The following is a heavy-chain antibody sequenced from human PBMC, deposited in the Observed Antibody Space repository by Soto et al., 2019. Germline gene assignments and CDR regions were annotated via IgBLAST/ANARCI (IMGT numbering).Heavy chain of an antibody. J-gene: IGHJ4*02. Sequence: ASVKVSCKASGYTFTSYYMHWVRQAPGQGLEWMGIINPSGGSTSYAQKFQGRVTMTRDTSTSTVYMELSSLRSEDTAVYYCARGLITIFGVVTRGLPDYWGQGTLVTVSS. CDR2: INPSGGST. CDR3: ARGLITIFGVVTRGLPDY. V-gene: IGHV1-46*01. D-gene: IGHD3-3*01. CDR1: GYTFTSYY.